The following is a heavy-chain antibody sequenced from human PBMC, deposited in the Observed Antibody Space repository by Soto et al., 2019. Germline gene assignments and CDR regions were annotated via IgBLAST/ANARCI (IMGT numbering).Heavy chain of an antibody. CDR3: ARSMVRGVIRQYYYYGMDV. Sequence: SETLSLTCAVYGGSFSGYYWSWIRQPPGKGLEWIGEINHSGSTNYNPSLKSRVTISVDTSKNKFSLKLSSVTAADTAVYYCARSMVRGVIRQYYYYGMDVWGQGTTVTVSS. V-gene: IGHV4-34*01. CDR2: INHSGST. D-gene: IGHD3-10*01. J-gene: IGHJ6*02. CDR1: GGSFSGYY.